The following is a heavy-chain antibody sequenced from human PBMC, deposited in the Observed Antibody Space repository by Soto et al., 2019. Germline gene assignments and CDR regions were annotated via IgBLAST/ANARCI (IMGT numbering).Heavy chain of an antibody. Sequence: QVQLVQSGAEVKKPGASVKVSCKASGYTFTSYGISWVRQAPGQGLEWMGWISAYNGNTNYAQKLQGRVTMTTDTSTSTAYMELRSLRSDDTAVYYCARDRRADCSSTSWYTGYYYYGMDVWGQGTTVTVSS. J-gene: IGHJ6*02. CDR2: ISAYNGNT. V-gene: IGHV1-18*01. D-gene: IGHD2-2*02. CDR1: GYTFTSYG. CDR3: ARDRRADCSSTSWYTGYYYYGMDV.